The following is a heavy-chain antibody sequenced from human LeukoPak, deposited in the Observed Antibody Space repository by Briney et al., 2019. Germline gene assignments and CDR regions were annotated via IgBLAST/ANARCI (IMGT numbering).Heavy chain of an antibody. CDR3: ARDERGIYYDSSGYYF. CDR1: GGSISSYY. D-gene: IGHD3-22*01. V-gene: IGHV4-59*01. J-gene: IGHJ4*02. CDR2: IYYSGST. Sequence: PSETLSLTCTVSGGSISSYYWSWIRQPPGKGLEWIGYIYYSGSTNYNPSLKSRVTISVDTSKNQFSLKLSSVTAADTAVYYCARDERGIYYDSSGYYFWGQGTLVTVSS.